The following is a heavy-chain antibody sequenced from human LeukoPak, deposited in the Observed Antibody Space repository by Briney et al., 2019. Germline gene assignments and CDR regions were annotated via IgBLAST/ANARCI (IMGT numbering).Heavy chain of an antibody. D-gene: IGHD2-15*01. J-gene: IGHJ5*02. CDR3: ARDGRYCSGGSCYSWFDP. CDR1: GYSFIDYY. CDR2: IDPHSGGT. Sequence: GASVKVSCKASGYSFIDYYMHWVRQAPGQGLEWMGSIDPHSGGTNYAQKLQGRVTMTTDTSTSTAYMELRSLRSDDTAVYYCARDGRYCSGGSCYSWFDPWGQGTLVTVST. V-gene: IGHV1-2*02.